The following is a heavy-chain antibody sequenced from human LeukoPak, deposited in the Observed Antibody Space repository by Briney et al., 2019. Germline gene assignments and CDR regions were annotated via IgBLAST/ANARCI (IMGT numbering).Heavy chain of an antibody. V-gene: IGHV1-2*06. J-gene: IGHJ4*02. CDR1: GYTFTGYY. D-gene: IGHD2-21*02. CDR3: ARGPDCGGDCPPDY. CDR2: INPNSGGT. Sequence: GASVKVSCKASGYTFTGYYMHWVRQAPGQGLEWMGRINPNSGGTNYAQKFQGRVTITADESTSTAYMELSSLRSEDTAVYYCARGPDCGGDCPPDYWGQGTLVTVSS.